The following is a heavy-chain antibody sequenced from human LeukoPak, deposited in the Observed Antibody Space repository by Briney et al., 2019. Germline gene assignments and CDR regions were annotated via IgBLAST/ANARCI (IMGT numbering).Heavy chain of an antibody. Sequence: PGGSLRLSCAASGFTFSSYAMSWVRQAPGKGLEWVSYISNSSRTIYYADSVEGRFTISRDNAKNSLYLQMNSLRAEDTAVYYCASGWLRRDFWGQGTLVTVSS. J-gene: IGHJ4*02. CDR1: GFTFSSYA. CDR3: ASGWLRRDF. CDR2: ISNSSRTI. V-gene: IGHV3-48*01. D-gene: IGHD5-12*01.